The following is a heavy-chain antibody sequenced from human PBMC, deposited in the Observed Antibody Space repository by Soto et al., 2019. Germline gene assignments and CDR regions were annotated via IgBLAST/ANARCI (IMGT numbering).Heavy chain of an antibody. CDR2: ISGSGGST. D-gene: IGHD3-10*01. J-gene: IGHJ3*02. Sequence: HPGGSLRLSCAASGFSFSTYAMTWVRQAPGKGLEWVSTISGSGGSTYYADSVKGRFTVSRDNSKNTLYLQMNSLRAEDTALYYCAKDVGSGTPPLPALDIWGQGTMVTVSS. V-gene: IGHV3-23*01. CDR3: AKDVGSGTPPLPALDI. CDR1: GFSFSTYA.